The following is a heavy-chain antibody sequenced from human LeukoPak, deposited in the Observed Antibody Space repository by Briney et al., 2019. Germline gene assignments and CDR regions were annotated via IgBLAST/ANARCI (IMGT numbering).Heavy chain of an antibody. CDR3: ARGGSTGYHFNAYDI. D-gene: IGHD5-12*01. V-gene: IGHV3-48*03. J-gene: IGHJ3*02. Sequence: GSRRLSRATSEFTINIHEMNWDRPAPWQRLEWVSYISSSGSTKHYADSVKGRFTVSRDNAKNSLYLQMNSLRAEDTAVYYCARGGSTGYHFNAYDIWGQGTMVTVSS. CDR2: ISSSGSTK. CDR1: EFTINIHE.